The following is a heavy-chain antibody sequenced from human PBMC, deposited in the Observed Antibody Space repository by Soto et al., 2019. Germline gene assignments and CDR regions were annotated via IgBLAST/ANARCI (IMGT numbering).Heavy chain of an antibody. CDR3: ARAGGGGIIVLTARPEDF. Sequence: QVQLVQSGAEVRKPGASVKVSCKTSGYTFTNYGTSWVRQAPGQGLEWMGWISAYNGNTNYARKLQGRVTMTTDTSTSTAYMELRSLTSDDTAVYYCARAGGGGIIVLTARPEDFWGQGTLVTVSS. CDR2: ISAYNGNT. D-gene: IGHD6-6*01. J-gene: IGHJ4*02. V-gene: IGHV1-18*01. CDR1: GYTFTNYG.